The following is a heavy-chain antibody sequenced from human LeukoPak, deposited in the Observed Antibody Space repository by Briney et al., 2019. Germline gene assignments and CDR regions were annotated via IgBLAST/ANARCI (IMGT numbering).Heavy chain of an antibody. D-gene: IGHD2-2*01. CDR3: AIQFYCSSTSCYPPLFDDFDY. CDR2: ISSSSSYI. Sequence: GGSLSHSCAASGFTFSSYSMNWVRQAPGKGLEWVSSISSSSSYIYYADSVKGRFTISRDNAKNSLYLQMNSLRAEDTAVYYCAIQFYCSSTSCYPPLFDDFDYWGQGTLVTVSS. V-gene: IGHV3-21*01. J-gene: IGHJ4*02. CDR1: GFTFSSYS.